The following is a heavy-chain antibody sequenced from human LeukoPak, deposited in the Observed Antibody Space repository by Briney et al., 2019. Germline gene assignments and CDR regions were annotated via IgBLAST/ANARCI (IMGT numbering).Heavy chain of an antibody. Sequence: GGSLRLSCAASEFTFSSYWMSWVRQAPGKGLEWVASIKQDGSEKYYVDSVKGRVTISRDNAKNSPYLQMNSLRAEDTAVYYCARVFGAGYSDYWGQGTLVTVSS. CDR3: ARVFGAGYSDY. CDR1: EFTFSSYW. CDR2: IKQDGSEK. V-gene: IGHV3-7*01. D-gene: IGHD4/OR15-4a*01. J-gene: IGHJ4*02.